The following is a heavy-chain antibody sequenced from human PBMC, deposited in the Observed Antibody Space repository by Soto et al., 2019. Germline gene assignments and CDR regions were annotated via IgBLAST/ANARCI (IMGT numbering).Heavy chain of an antibody. CDR2: ISSSSSTI. V-gene: IGHV3-48*01. D-gene: IGHD4-4*01. J-gene: IGHJ4*02. CDR3: ARDRNYSGNSPYFDY. CDR1: GFTFSSYS. Sequence: PGGSLRLSCAASGFTFSSYSMNWVRQAPGKGLEWVSYISSSSSTIYYADSVKGRFTISRDNSNSTLYLEMNSLRVEDTAVYYCARDRNYSGNSPYFDYWGQGVLVTVS.